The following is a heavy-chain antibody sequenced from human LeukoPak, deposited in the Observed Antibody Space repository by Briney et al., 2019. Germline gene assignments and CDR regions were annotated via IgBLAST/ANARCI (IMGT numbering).Heavy chain of an antibody. J-gene: IGHJ4*02. CDR1: GFTFSSYE. V-gene: IGHV3-48*03. D-gene: IGHD4-17*01. CDR3: ASHHYGDYIRV. CDR2: ISRGGSPI. Sequence: GGSLRLSCAASGFTFSSYEMNGVRQAPGKGLEGVSYISRGGSPIYYAHSVKGRFTISRDNDKNFLYVQLHALSAEDAAVYYCASHHYGDYIRVWGQGTLVTVSS.